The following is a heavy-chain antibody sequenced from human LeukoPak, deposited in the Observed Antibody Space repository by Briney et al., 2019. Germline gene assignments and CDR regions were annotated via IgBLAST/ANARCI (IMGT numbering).Heavy chain of an antibody. V-gene: IGHV4-38-2*01. CDR2: IYHTGSI. CDR3: AGSTSRETFDY. J-gene: IGHJ4*02. Sequence: SETLSLTCAVSGYSISSGYYWGWIRQPPGKGLEWIGSIYHTGSIYYNPSLKSRVTISVDTSKNQFSLRLSSVTAADTAVYYCAGSTSRETFDYWGQGTRVTVSS. D-gene: IGHD2-2*01. CDR1: GYSISSGYY.